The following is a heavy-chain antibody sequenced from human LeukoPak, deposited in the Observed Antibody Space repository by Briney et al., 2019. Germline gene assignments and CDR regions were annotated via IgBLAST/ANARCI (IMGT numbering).Heavy chain of an antibody. Sequence: PSETLSLTCTVSGGSVSSGDYYWSWIRQPPGKGLEWIGYIYYSGSSDYNPSLKSRVTMSVATSKHQFSLQVSSVPAADTAVFYCARMESWVLPPGPRGFDHWGEGTLVTVSS. CDR3: ARMESWVLPPGPRGFDH. D-gene: IGHD1-26*01. CDR2: IYYSGSS. V-gene: IGHV4-61*08. J-gene: IGHJ4*02. CDR1: GGSVSSGDYY.